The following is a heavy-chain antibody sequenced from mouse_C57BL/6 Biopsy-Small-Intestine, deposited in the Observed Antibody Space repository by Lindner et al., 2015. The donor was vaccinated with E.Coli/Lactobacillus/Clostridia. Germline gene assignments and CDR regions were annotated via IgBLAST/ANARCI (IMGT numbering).Heavy chain of an antibody. CDR3: ARLGPTREGIGYFFDS. CDR1: GGTLRNYG. J-gene: IGHJ4*01. Sequence: SVKVSCKASGGTLRNYGISWVRQAPGQGLEWMGGIMPIPGTPKYADKFQGRVTISADESKSTHYMDLSSLTSVDTAVYYCARLGPTREGIGYFFDSWGQGTLGHRLL. D-gene: IGHD4-1*01. V-gene: IGHV1-81*01. CDR2: IMPIPGTP.